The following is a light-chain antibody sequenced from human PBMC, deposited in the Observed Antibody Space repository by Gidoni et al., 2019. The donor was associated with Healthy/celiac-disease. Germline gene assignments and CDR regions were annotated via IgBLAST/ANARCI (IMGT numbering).Light chain of an antibody. Sequence: EILLTQSPGTLSLSPGERATLSCRASKSVSSSYLAWYQQKPGQAPRLLIYGASSRATGIPDRFSGSGSGTDFTLTIRRLEPEDFAVYYCQQYGSSPWTFGQGTKVEIK. CDR2: GAS. V-gene: IGKV3-20*01. J-gene: IGKJ1*01. CDR1: KSVSSSY. CDR3: QQYGSSPWT.